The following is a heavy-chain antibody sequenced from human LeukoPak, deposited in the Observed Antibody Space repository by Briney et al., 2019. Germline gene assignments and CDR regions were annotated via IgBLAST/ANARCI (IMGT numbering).Heavy chain of an antibody. CDR2: IYPDESNI. CDR3: ARPPSRGYSSSFEY. D-gene: IGHD2-2*03. CDR1: GYSFPTYW. Sequence: GESLKISCKGSGYSFPTYWIAWVRQMPEKGLEWMGIIYPDESNIRYSPSFQGQVTISADKSISTAYLRWSSLKASDTAMYYCARPPSRGYSSSFEYWGQGTLVTVSS. V-gene: IGHV5-51*01. J-gene: IGHJ4*02.